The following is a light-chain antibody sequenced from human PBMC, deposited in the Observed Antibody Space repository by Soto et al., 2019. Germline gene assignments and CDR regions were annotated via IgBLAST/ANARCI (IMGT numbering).Light chain of an antibody. Sequence: IQLTQSPSSLSASVGDRVTITCRASQDIAIYLAWYQQKPGEAPKLLIYAASTLYGGVPSRFSGSASGTDFALTITSLQAEDFATYDCQQLRMYPSTFGGGTKVEIK. CDR3: QQLRMYPST. V-gene: IGKV1-9*01. J-gene: IGKJ4*01. CDR1: QDIAIY. CDR2: AAS.